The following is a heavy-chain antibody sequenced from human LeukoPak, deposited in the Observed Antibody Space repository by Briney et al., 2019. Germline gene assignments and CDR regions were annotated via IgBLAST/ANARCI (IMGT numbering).Heavy chain of an antibody. V-gene: IGHV3-23*01. CDR2: ISISGSKT. J-gene: IGHJ4*02. CDR1: EFDFSSHA. CDR3: ANEIRPNDY. Sequence: GGSLRXSWAXSEFDFSSHAMTWVSQAPGKGLEWVSAISISGSKTYYADSVKGRFTISRDNSKNTLYLQMNSLRAEDTAVYYCANEIRPNDYWGQGTQVTVSS. D-gene: IGHD4-17*01.